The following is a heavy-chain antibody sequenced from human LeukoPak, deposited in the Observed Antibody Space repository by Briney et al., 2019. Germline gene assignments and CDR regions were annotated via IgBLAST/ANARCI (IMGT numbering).Heavy chain of an antibody. CDR1: GGSISGHY. CDR2: INHSGST. CDR3: ARAPIIAARLYYYYMDV. D-gene: IGHD6-6*01. J-gene: IGHJ6*03. Sequence: SETLSLTCTVAGGSISGHYWSWIRQPPGKGLEWIGEINHSGSTNYNPSLKSRVTISVDTSKNQFSLKLSSVTAADTAVYYCARAPIIAARLYYYYMDVWGKGTTVTVSS. V-gene: IGHV4-34*01.